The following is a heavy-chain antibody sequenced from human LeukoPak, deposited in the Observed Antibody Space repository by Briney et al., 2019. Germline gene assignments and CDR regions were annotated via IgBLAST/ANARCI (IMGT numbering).Heavy chain of an antibody. V-gene: IGHV3-7*01. J-gene: IGHJ6*03. CDR1: GFTFSSYW. CDR2: IKQDGSEK. Sequence: PGGSLRLSCAASGFTFSSYWMSWVRQAPGKGLEWVANIKQDGSEKYYVDSVKGRFTISRDNAKNSLYLQMNSLRAEDTAVYYCARDMGQWLENYYYYYMDVWGKGTTVTVSS. D-gene: IGHD6-19*01. CDR3: ARDMGQWLENYYYYYMDV.